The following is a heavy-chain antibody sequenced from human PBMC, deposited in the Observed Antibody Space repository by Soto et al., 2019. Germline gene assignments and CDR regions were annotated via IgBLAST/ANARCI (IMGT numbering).Heavy chain of an antibody. CDR2: IYHGGTT. J-gene: IGHJ4*03. V-gene: IGHV4-38-2*02. D-gene: IGHD6-19*01. Sequence: SETLSLTCTVSGCSISSGSYWAWIRQPPGKGPEWIASIYHGGTTFYNPSLKSRITISVDTSNNQFSLKLTSVTAADTAVYYCARVHVMVVARSTFDCWGHGTLVTVSS. CDR1: GCSISSGSY. CDR3: ARVHVMVVARSTFDC.